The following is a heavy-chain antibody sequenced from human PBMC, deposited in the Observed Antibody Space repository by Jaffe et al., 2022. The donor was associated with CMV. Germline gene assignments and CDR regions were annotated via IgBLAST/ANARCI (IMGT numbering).Heavy chain of an antibody. CDR2: IKQDGSEK. J-gene: IGHJ4*02. V-gene: IGHV3-7*03. Sequence: EVQLVESGGGLVQPGGSLRLSCAASGFTFSSYWMSWVRQAPGKGLEWVANIKQDGSEKYYVDSVKGRFTISRDNAKNSLYLQMNSLRAEDTAVYYCARGPEKEYSSSLFYFDYWGQGTLVTVSS. CDR1: GFTFSSYW. CDR3: ARGPEKEYSSSLFYFDY. D-gene: IGHD6-6*01.